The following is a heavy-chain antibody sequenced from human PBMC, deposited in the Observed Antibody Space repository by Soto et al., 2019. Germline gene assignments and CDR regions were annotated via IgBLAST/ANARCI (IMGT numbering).Heavy chain of an antibody. CDR1: GGTFSSYA. CDR2: IIPIFGTA. D-gene: IGHD3-9*01. Sequence: SVKVSCKDSGGTFSSYAISWVRQAPGQGLEWMGGIIPIFGTANYAQKFQGRVTITADESTSTAYMELSSLRSEDTAVYYCARVRDLHWLFSFWLDPWGQGTLVTVSS. V-gene: IGHV1-69*13. CDR3: ARVRDLHWLFSFWLDP. J-gene: IGHJ5*02.